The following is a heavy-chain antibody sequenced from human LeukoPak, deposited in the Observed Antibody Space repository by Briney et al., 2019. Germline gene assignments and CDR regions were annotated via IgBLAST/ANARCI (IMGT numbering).Heavy chain of an antibody. CDR3: ARVMQGATESNYYYYAMDV. Sequence: GGSLRLSCAASGFIFSSYTMHWVRQAPGKGLEYVSAIISHGGITYYANSVQGRFTISRDNSKNTLYLQMGSLRAEDMAVYYCARVMQGATESNYYYYAMDVWGQGTTVTVSS. CDR2: IISHGGIT. CDR1: GFIFSSYT. J-gene: IGHJ6*02. V-gene: IGHV3-64*01. D-gene: IGHD1-26*01.